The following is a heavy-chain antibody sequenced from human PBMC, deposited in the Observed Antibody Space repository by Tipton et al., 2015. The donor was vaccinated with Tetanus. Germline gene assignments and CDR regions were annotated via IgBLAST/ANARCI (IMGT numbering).Heavy chain of an antibody. CDR3: AKGHGSGKNSFQFEY. J-gene: IGHJ4*02. D-gene: IGHD3-10*01. Sequence: TLSLTCNVSGASMSSSSYYWDWIRQPPGKGLEWIGSIYYSGSSYYNPSLESRVTILVNMSKKHFSLKLSSVTAADTAVYYCAKGHGSGKNSFQFEYWGQGTLVTVSS. CDR1: GASMSSSSYY. CDR2: IYYSGSS. V-gene: IGHV4-39*07.